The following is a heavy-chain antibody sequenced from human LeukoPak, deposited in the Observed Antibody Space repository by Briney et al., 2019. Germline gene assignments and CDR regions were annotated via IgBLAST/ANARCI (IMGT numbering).Heavy chain of an antibody. CDR1: GGSFSGYY. CDR2: INHSGST. V-gene: IGHV4-34*01. Sequence: PSETLSLTCAVYGGSFSGYYWSWIRQPPGKGLEWIGEINHSGSTNYNPSLKSRVTISVDTSKNQFSLKLSSVTAADTAVYYCAGGGMTTVVTHQGYYFDYWGQGTLVTVSS. CDR3: AGGGMTTVVTHQGYYFDY. J-gene: IGHJ4*02. D-gene: IGHD4-23*01.